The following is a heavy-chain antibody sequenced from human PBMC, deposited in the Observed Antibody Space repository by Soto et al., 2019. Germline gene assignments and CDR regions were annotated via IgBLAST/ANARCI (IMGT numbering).Heavy chain of an antibody. CDR1: GYTFTTYG. CDR3: ARASSPVAFDS. V-gene: IGHV1-18*01. J-gene: IGHJ4*02. CDR2: INPYNGKS. D-gene: IGHD6-13*01. Sequence: QVQLTQSGSEVKKPGASVRVSCKTSGYTFTTYGINWVRQAPRRGLEWMGWINPYNGKSSSAQRVEGRVSMTTETSTSAAYMDLRRLRSDDPAVYYCARASSPVAFDSWGPGTLVTVSS.